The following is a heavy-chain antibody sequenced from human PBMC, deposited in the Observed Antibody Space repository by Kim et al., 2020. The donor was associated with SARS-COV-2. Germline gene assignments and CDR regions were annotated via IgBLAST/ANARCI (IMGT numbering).Heavy chain of an antibody. CDR3: ASTRRDGYTFYY. J-gene: IGHJ4*02. D-gene: IGHD5-12*01. Sequence: SVKVSCKASGGTFSSYAISWVRQAPGQGLEWMGGIIPIFGTANYAQKFQGRVTITADESTSTAYMELSSLRSEDTAVYYCASTRRDGYTFYYWGQGTLVTVSS. V-gene: IGHV1-69*13. CDR1: GGTFSSYA. CDR2: IIPIFGTA.